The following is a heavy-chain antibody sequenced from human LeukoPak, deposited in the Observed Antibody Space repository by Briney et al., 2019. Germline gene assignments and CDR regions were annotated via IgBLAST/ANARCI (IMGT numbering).Heavy chain of an antibody. CDR3: ARVRITMVRGVTRDAFDI. D-gene: IGHD3-10*01. J-gene: IGHJ3*02. V-gene: IGHV1-46*01. CDR2: INPSGSST. CDR1: GYTFTSHY. Sequence: AASVKVSCKASGYTFTSHYMHWVRQAPGQGLEWMGLINPSGSSTLYAQKFQGRVTMTRDMSTTTDYMELSSLRSEDTAVYYCARVRITMVRGVTRDAFDIWGQGTMVTVSS.